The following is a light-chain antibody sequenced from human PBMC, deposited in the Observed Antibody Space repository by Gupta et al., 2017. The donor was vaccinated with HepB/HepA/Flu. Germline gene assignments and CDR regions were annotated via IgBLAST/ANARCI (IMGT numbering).Light chain of an antibody. V-gene: IGKV3-20*01. Sequence: EIVLTQSPGTLSLSPRERATLSCRASQSVSSSYLAWYQQKPGQAPRLLIYGASSRATGIPDRFSGSGSGTDFTLTISRLEPEDFAVYYCHQEGSSPWTFGQGTKVEIK. CDR3: HQEGSSPWT. CDR1: QSVSSSY. CDR2: GAS. J-gene: IGKJ1*01.